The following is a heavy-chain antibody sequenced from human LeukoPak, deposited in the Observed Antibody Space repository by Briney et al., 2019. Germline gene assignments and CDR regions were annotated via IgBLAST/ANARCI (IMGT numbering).Heavy chain of an antibody. CDR1: GGSFSGYY. Sequence: PSETLSLTCAVYGGSFSGYYWSWIRQPPGKGLEWIGEINHSGSTNYNLSLKSRVTISVDTSKNQFSLKLSSVTAADTAVYYCARGSGSYCGLGYWGQGTLVTVSS. J-gene: IGHJ4*02. D-gene: IGHD1-26*01. CDR3: ARGSGSYCGLGY. V-gene: IGHV4-34*01. CDR2: INHSGST.